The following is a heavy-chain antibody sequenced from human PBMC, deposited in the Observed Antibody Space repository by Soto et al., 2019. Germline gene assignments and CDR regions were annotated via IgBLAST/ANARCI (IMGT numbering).Heavy chain of an antibody. CDR2: IYYSGST. CDR1: GGSISSGGYY. J-gene: IGHJ4*02. D-gene: IGHD2-15*01. CDR3: ARVRYCSGGSCSRYFDY. Sequence: QVQLQESGPGLVKPSQTLSLTCTVSGGSISSGGYYWSWIRQHPGKGLEWIGYIYYSGSTYYNPSLTCRVTLSVDTSKNQFSLKLSSVTAADTAVYYCARVRYCSGGSCSRYFDYWGQGTLVTVSS. V-gene: IGHV4-31*03.